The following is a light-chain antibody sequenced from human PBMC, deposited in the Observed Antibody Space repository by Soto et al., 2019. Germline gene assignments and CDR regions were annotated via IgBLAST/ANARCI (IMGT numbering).Light chain of an antibody. V-gene: IGKV1-5*01. Sequence: DIQMTQSPSTLSASVGDRVTITCRASQSISSWLAWYQQKPRKAPKLLIYDASRLQSGVPSRFSGSGSGTEFTLTITSLQPDDFATYFCQQYNRYSTFGQGTKVDIK. CDR3: QQYNRYST. J-gene: IGKJ1*01. CDR2: DAS. CDR1: QSISSW.